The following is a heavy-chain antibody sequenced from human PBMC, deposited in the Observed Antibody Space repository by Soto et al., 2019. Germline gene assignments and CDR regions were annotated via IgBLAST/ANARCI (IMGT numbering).Heavy chain of an antibody. J-gene: IGHJ3*02. D-gene: IGHD3-3*01. CDR3: AKDRAFWSGTHDAFDI. CDR2: MSYDGKNK. Sequence: GGSRRLSVGPSELTFRSYGMHGCAQSPVKARGGLSFMSYDGKNKDYRDSLKARFTISRDNSKNTLYLQLNTWRGEDTAVYYCAKDRAFWSGTHDAFDIWGQGTLVTVSS. V-gene: IGHV3-30*02. CDR1: ELTFRSYG.